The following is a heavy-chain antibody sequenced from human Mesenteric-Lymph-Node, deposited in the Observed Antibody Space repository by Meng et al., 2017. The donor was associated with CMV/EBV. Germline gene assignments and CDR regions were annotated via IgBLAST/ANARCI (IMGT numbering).Heavy chain of an antibody. CDR3: ARGTRDGYNWGGLFYFDY. V-gene: IGHV4-39*07. J-gene: IGHJ4*02. CDR1: GGSISSSSYY. Sequence: SETLSLTCTVSGGSISSSSYYWGWIRQPPGKGLEWIGSIYYSGSTYYNPSLKSRVTISVDTSKNQFSLKLSSVTAADTAVYYCARGTRDGYNWGGLFYFDYWGQGTLVTVSS. D-gene: IGHD5-24*01. CDR2: IYYSGST.